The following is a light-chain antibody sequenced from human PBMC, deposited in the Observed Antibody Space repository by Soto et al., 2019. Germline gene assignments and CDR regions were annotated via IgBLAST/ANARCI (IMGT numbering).Light chain of an antibody. V-gene: IGKV3-15*01. CDR3: QHNGRS. CDR2: RTS. J-gene: IGKJ5*01. Sequence: EIVMTQSPATLSVSPGERATLSCRASQSISSNLAWYQQKPGQAPRLLMFRTSSRATGFPARFSGSGSGTDFTLIINRLDPEDSAVYYCQHNGRSFGQGTRLEI. CDR1: QSISSN.